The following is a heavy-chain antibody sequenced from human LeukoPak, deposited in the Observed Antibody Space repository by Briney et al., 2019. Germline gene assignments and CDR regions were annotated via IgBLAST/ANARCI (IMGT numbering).Heavy chain of an antibody. D-gene: IGHD2-2*01. V-gene: IGHV4-34*01. CDR1: GGSFSGYY. CDR3: AAGCTSSSCYWFYYADV. Sequence: SETLSLTCAVYGGSFSGYYWNRIRQPPGKGLEWIGEINHSGSTNYNPSLKSRVSISIDTSKKQFSLKLTSVTAADTAVYYCAAGCTSSSCYWFYYADVWGRGTAVTVSS. J-gene: IGHJ6*03. CDR2: INHSGST.